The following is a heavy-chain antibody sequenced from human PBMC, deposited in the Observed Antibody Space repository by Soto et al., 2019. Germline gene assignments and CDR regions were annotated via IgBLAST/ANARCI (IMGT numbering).Heavy chain of an antibody. CDR2: IFWDDNK. Sequence: AGPTLVNPTQTLTLTYTFSGSSLSTRGVAVGWIRQAPRKAPEWLAFIFWDDNKRYSQSMENRLTITKDTSKNQVDLAMTKMDPVDTASCYGARIFNFWSGYYFSYWGRGTLVTV. V-gene: IGHV2-5*02. D-gene: IGHD3-3*01. J-gene: IGHJ4*02. CDR1: GSSLSTRGVA. CDR3: ARIFNFWSGYYFSY.